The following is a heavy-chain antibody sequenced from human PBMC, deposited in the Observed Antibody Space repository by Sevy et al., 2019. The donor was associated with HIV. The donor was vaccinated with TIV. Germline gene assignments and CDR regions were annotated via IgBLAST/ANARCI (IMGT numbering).Heavy chain of an antibody. CDR2: ISSSSSTI. D-gene: IGHD5-18*01. J-gene: IGHJ6*02. CDR3: AREGVKLWEGGMDV. Sequence: GGSLRLSCAASGFTFSSYSMNWVRQAPGKGLEWVSYISSSSSTIYYADSVKGRFTISRDNAKNSLYLQMNSLRAEDTAVYYCAREGVKLWEGGMDVWGQGTTVTVSS. CDR1: GFTFSSYS. V-gene: IGHV3-48*01.